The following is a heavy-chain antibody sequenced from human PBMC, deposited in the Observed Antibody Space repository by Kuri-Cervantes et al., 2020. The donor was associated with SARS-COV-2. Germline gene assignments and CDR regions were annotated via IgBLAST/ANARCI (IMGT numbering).Heavy chain of an antibody. CDR2: INHSGST. Sequence: SETLSLTCAVYGGSFSGYYWSWIRQPPGKGLEWIGEINHSGSTNYNPSLKSRVTISVDTSKNQFSLKLSSVTAADTAVYYCARGRRYSLPGGLDYWGQGTPVTVSS. CDR1: GGSFSGYY. J-gene: IGHJ4*02. D-gene: IGHD3-9*01. CDR3: ARGRRYSLPGGLDY. V-gene: IGHV4-34*01.